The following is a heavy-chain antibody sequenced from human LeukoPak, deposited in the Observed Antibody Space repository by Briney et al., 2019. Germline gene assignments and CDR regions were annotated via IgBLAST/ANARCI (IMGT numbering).Heavy chain of an antibody. Sequence: GGSLRLSCAASGFTVSSNYMSWVRQAPGKGLEWVSVIYSGGSTYYADSVKGRFTISRDNFKNTLYLQMNSLRAEDTAVYYCAREVGSYYGMDVWGQGTTVTVSS. J-gene: IGHJ6*02. D-gene: IGHD1-1*01. CDR3: AREVGSYYGMDV. V-gene: IGHV3-66*01. CDR2: IYSGGST. CDR1: GFTVSSNY.